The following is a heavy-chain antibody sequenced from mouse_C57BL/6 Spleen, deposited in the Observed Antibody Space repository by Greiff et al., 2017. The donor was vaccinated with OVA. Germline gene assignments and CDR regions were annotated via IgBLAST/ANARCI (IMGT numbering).Heavy chain of an antibody. J-gene: IGHJ3*01. Sequence: QVQLQQPGAELVKPGASVKLSCKASGYTFTSYWMQWVKQRPGQGLEWIGEIDPSDSYTNYNQKFKGEATLTVDTSSSTAYMQLSSLTSEDSAVYYCAKTAQATGFAYWGQGTLVTVSA. D-gene: IGHD3-2*02. CDR1: GYTFTSYW. CDR2: IDPSDSYT. V-gene: IGHV1-50*01. CDR3: AKTAQATGFAY.